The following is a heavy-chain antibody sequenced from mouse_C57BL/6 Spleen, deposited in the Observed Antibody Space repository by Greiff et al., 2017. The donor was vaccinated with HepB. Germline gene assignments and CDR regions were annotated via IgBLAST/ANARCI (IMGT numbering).Heavy chain of an antibody. Sequence: QVQLQQSGAELVRPGTSVKVSCKASGYAFTNYLIEWVKQRPGQGLEWIGVINPGSGGTNYNEKFKGKATLTADKSSSTAYMQLSSLTSEDSAVYFCARWVTTVSYFDYWGQGTTLTVSS. J-gene: IGHJ2*01. CDR3: ARWVTTVSYFDY. CDR1: GYAFTNYL. CDR2: INPGSGGT. V-gene: IGHV1-54*01. D-gene: IGHD1-1*01.